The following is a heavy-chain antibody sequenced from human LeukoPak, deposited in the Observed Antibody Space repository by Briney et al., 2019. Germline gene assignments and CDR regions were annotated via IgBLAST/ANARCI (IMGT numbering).Heavy chain of an antibody. CDR2: INPSGGST. Sequence: ASVTVSCKASGYTFTSYYMHWVRQAPGQGLEWMGIINPSGGSTSYAQKFQGRVTMTRDTSTSTVYMELSSLRSEDTAVYYCARGLTGIAAAGTRFDYWGQGTLVTVSS. D-gene: IGHD6-13*01. CDR3: ARGLTGIAAAGTRFDY. V-gene: IGHV1-46*01. CDR1: GYTFTSYY. J-gene: IGHJ4*02.